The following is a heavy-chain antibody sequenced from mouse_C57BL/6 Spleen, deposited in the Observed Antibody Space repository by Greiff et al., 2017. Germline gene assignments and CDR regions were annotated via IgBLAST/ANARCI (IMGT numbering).Heavy chain of an antibody. J-gene: IGHJ2*01. CDR3: TRTFFDY. CDR1: GFTFSNYW. CDR2: IRLKSDNYAT. Sequence: DVQLVESGGGLVQPGGSMKLSCVASGFTFSNYWMNWVRQSPEKGLEWVAQIRLKSDNYATHYAVSVKGRFTISRDDSKSSVYLQMNNLRAEDTGIYYCTRTFFDYWGQGTTLTVSS. V-gene: IGHV6-3*01.